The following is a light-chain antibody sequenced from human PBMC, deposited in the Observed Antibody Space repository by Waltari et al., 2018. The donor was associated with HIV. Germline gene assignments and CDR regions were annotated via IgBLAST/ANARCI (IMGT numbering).Light chain of an antibody. CDR1: TSSSPFPS. V-gene: IGLV1-47*01. J-gene: IGLJ3*02. CDR3: ATWSAVLRAWV. CDR2: DIS. Sequence: QSVLTQPPSTSAAPGQRVPISCSRDTSSSPFPSFYWYQQLPGAAPKLLIYDISHRPSGVPDRFSGSKSGASASLAITSLRSEDEGLYYCATWSAVLRAWVFGGGTKLTVL.